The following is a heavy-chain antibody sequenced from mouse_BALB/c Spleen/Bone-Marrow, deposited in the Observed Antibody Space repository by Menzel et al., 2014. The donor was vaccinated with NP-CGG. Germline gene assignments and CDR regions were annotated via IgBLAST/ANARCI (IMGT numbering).Heavy chain of an antibody. CDR1: GYSITSGYY. CDR2: ISYDGSN. J-gene: IGHJ2*01. V-gene: IGHV3-6*02. CDR3: ARDWDGYYFDY. Sequence: EVQLQQSGPGLVKPSQSLSLTCSVTGYSITSGYYWNWIRQFPGNKLEWMGYISYDGSNNYNPSLKNRISITRDTSKNQFFLKLNSVTTEDTATYYCARDWDGYYFDYWGQGTTLTVSS. D-gene: IGHD2-3*01.